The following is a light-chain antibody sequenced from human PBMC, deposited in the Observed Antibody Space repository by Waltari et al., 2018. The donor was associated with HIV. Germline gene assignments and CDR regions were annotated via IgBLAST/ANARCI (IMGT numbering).Light chain of an antibody. Sequence: DIQMTKYPSTLSASVGDRVTITCRASQSISSWLAWYQQKPGKAPKLLIYKASSLESAAPSRFSGSGSGTEFTLTISSLQPDDFATYYCQQYNSYSRTFGQGTKLEIK. V-gene: IGKV1-5*03. CDR2: KAS. J-gene: IGKJ1*01. CDR3: QQYNSYSRT. CDR1: QSISSW.